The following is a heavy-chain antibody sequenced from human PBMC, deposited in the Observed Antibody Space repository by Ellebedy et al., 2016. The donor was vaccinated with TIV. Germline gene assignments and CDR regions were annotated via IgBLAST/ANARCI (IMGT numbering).Heavy chain of an antibody. Sequence: AASVKVSCKASGYTFTSYGISWVRQAPGQGLEWMGWISAYNGNTNYAQKLQGRVTMTTDTSTSTAYMELRSLRSDDTAVYYCAREDHNYYDSSGYSYYYYGMDVWGQGTTVTVSS. J-gene: IGHJ6*02. CDR3: AREDHNYYDSSGYSYYYYGMDV. D-gene: IGHD3-22*01. CDR1: GYTFTSYG. V-gene: IGHV1-18*01. CDR2: ISAYNGNT.